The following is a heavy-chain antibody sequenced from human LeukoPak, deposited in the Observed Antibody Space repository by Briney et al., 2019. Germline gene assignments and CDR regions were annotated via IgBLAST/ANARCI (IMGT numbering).Heavy chain of an antibody. CDR2: IYYSGST. Sequence: SETLSLTCTVSGGSISSSSYYWGWIRQPPGKGLEWIGSIYYSGSTYYNPSLKSRVTISVDTSKNQFSLKLSSVTAADTAVYYCARQRRDYDILTGYFDDAFGIWGQGTMVTVSS. CDR3: ARQRRDYDILTGYFDDAFGI. CDR1: GGSISSSSYY. J-gene: IGHJ3*02. D-gene: IGHD3-9*01. V-gene: IGHV4-39*01.